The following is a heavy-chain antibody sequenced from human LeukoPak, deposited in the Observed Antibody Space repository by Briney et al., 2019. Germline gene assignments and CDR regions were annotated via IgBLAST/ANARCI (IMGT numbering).Heavy chain of an antibody. D-gene: IGHD3-22*01. V-gene: IGHV4-59*01. J-gene: IGHJ4*02. CDR1: GGSIRSYY. CDR3: ARESDTSGPIDY. CDR2: ISYSGNT. Sequence: PSETLSLTCIVSGGSIRSYYWSWIRQTPGTGLEWIGYISYSGNTNYNPSLKSRVTMSVDTSKNQFSLKLTSVTAADTAVYFCARESDTSGPIDYWGQGRLVAVSS.